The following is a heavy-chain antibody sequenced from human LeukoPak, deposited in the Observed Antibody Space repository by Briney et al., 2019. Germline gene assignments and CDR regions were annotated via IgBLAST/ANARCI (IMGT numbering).Heavy chain of an antibody. Sequence: GGSQRLLCAASGFTLSNAWMSGVRQAPEKGLEWVGRIKSKTDGRTTAYAAPVKGRFTISRDDSKNTLYLQMNSLKTEDTAVDYCTSRLLWFGEGGQGTLVTVSS. V-gene: IGHV3-15*05. CDR2: IKSKTDGRTT. J-gene: IGHJ4*02. D-gene: IGHD3-10*01. CDR3: TSRLLWFGE. CDR1: GFTLSNAW.